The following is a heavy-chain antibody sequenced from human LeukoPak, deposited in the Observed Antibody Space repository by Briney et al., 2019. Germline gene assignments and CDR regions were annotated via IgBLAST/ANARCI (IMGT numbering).Heavy chain of an antibody. CDR1: GYTFTSYG. D-gene: IGHD2-2*01. Sequence: AXXKVSCKASGYTFTSYGISWVRQAPGQGLEWMGWIXAYNGNTNYAQKLQGRVTMTTDTSTSTAYMELRSLRSDDTAVYYCARVSPGVGYCSSTSCYWFDPWGQGTLVTVSS. CDR2: IXAYNGNT. CDR3: ARVSPGVGYCSSTSCYWFDP. J-gene: IGHJ5*02. V-gene: IGHV1-18*04.